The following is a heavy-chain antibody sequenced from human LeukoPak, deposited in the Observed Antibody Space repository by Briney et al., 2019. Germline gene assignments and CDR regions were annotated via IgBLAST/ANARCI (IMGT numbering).Heavy chain of an antibody. J-gene: IGHJ5*02. CDR3: ARDSGAAISWFDP. D-gene: IGHD2-2*01. CDR1: GFTFSSYG. Sequence: GGSLRLSCAASGFTFSSYGMHWVRQAPGKRLEWVAVIWYDGSNKYYADSVKGRFTISRDNSKNTLYLQMNSLRAEDTAVYYCARDSGAAISWFDPWGQGTLVTVSS. CDR2: IWYDGSNK. V-gene: IGHV3-33*01.